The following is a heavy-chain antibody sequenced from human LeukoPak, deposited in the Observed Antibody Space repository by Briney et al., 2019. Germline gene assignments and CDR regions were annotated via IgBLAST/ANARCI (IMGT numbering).Heavy chain of an antibody. J-gene: IGHJ4*02. CDR3: ARGRNTALVPIDY. Sequence: SETLSLTCTVSGGSITSYYWSWIRQPPGKGLEWIGTIYHRGSTYYNPSLQSRVTISVDTSKNQFSLKLNSVTAADTAIYYCARGRNTALVPIDYWGQGTLVTVSS. V-gene: IGHV4-59*08. D-gene: IGHD5-18*01. CDR1: GGSITSYY. CDR2: IYHRGST.